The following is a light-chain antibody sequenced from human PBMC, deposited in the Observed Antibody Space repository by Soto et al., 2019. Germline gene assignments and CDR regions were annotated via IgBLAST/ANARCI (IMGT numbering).Light chain of an antibody. CDR2: EVN. J-gene: IGLJ3*02. Sequence: QSALTQPPSASGSPGQSVTISCTGTSSDIGGYNFVSWYQQHPGKAPKLIIYEVNKRPSGVPERFSGSKSGNTATLTVTGVQDDDEGDYYSSSFAGTNNLGVFGGGTEGTVL. CDR1: SSDIGGYNF. CDR3: SSFAGTNNLGV. V-gene: IGLV2-8*01.